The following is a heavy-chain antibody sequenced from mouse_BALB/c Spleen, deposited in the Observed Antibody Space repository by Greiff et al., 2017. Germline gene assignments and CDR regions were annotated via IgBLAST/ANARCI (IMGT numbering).Heavy chain of an antibody. CDR2: IDPENGDT. J-gene: IGHJ3*01. CDR1: GFNIKDYY. CDR3: NARGYDPEVWFAY. V-gene: IGHV14-4*02. D-gene: IGHD2-14*01. Sequence: EVQLQQSGAELVRPGASVKLSCTASGFNIKDYYMHWVKQRPEQGLEWIGWIDPENGDTEYAPKFQGKATMTADTSSNTAYLQLSSLTSEDTAVYYCNARGYDPEVWFAYWGQGTLVTVSA.